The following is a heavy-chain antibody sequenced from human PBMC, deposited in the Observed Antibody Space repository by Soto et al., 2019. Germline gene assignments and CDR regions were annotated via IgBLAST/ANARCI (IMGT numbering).Heavy chain of an antibody. CDR3: AHRHSHNYGSGSYFNWFDP. D-gene: IGHD3-10*01. CDR2: IYWDDDK. CDR1: GFSLSTSGVG. V-gene: IGHV2-5*02. J-gene: IGHJ5*02. Sequence: QITLKEFGPTVVKPTQTLTLTCTFSGFSLSTSGVGVGWIRQPPGKALEWLAVIYWDDDKRYSPSLRSRLTITKDTSKNQVVLTMTNMDPVDTGTYYCAHRHSHNYGSGSYFNWFDPWGHGTLVTVSS.